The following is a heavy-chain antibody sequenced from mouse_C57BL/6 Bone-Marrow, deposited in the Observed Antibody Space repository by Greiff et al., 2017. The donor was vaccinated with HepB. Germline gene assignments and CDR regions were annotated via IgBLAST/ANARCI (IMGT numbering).Heavy chain of an antibody. CDR1: GYAFTNYL. CDR2: INPGSGGT. CDR3: AGDYPAWFAY. V-gene: IGHV1-54*01. D-gene: IGHD2-4*01. J-gene: IGHJ3*01. Sequence: VKLQESGAELVRPGTSVKVSCKASGYAFTNYLIEWVKQRPGQGLEWIGVINPGSGGTNYNEKFKGKATLTADKSSSTAYMQLSSLTSEDSAVYFCAGDYPAWFAYWGQGTLVTVSA.